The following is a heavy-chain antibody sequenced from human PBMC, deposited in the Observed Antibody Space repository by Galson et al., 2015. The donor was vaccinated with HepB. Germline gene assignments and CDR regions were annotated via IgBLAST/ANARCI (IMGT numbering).Heavy chain of an antibody. Sequence: SLRLSCAASGFTFSSYAMHWVRQAPGKGLEWVAVISYDGSNKYYADSVKGRFTISRDNSKNTLYLQMNSLRAEDTAVYYCAGTPPHDEAPQFDYWGQGTLVTVSS. J-gene: IGHJ4*02. V-gene: IGHV3-30*04. CDR3: AGTPPHDEAPQFDY. CDR2: ISYDGSNK. CDR1: GFTFSSYA.